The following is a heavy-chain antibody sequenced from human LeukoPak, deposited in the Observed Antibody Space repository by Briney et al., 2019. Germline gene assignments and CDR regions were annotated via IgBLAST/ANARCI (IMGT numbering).Heavy chain of an antibody. CDR3: ARLYYGSGSYYKSDAFDI. CDR2: IYYSGST. Sequence: SETLSLTCTVSGGSISSYYWSWLRQPPGKGLEGLGYIYYSGSTNYNPSLKRRVTISVDTSKNQSSLKLSSVTAADTAVYYCARLYYGSGSYYKSDAFDIWGQGTMVTVSS. J-gene: IGHJ3*02. V-gene: IGHV4-59*01. D-gene: IGHD3-10*01. CDR1: GGSISSYY.